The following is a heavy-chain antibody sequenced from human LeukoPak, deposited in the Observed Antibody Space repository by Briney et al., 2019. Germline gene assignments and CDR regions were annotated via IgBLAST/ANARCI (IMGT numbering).Heavy chain of an antibody. V-gene: IGHV3-30*04. Sequence: GGSLRLSCAASGFTFSSYAMHWIRQAPGKGLEWVAVTSHDETTKYYADSVKGRFTISRDNSKNTLYLQMNSLRAEDTAVYFCAREVARPNFFDYWGQGTLVTVSS. CDR2: TSHDETTK. CDR1: GFTFSSYA. CDR3: AREVARPNFFDY. J-gene: IGHJ4*02. D-gene: IGHD6-6*01.